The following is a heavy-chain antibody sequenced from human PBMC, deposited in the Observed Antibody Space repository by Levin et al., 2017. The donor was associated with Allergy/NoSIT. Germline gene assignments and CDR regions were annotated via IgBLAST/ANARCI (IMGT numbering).Heavy chain of an antibody. CDR1: GFTFSTYN. CDR2: ISGSGDST. CDR3: AKGLIGGDPDS. Sequence: RPGGSLRLSCAASGFTFSTYNMHWVRQAPGKGLEWVSAISGSGDSTYYADSVKGRFTISRDNSKNTVYLQMNSLRDGDTALYYCAKGLIGGDPDSWGQGTLVTVSS. V-gene: IGHV3-23*01. J-gene: IGHJ4*02. D-gene: IGHD3-10*01.